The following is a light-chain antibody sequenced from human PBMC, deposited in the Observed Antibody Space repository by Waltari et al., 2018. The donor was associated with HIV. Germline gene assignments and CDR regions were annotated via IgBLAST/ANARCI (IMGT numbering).Light chain of an antibody. Sequence: QAVVTQEPALTVSTGGTVTLTCGPSTGPVTSGHHPHWFQQKPCQAPRALIYDANNRQSWTPARFSGSLLGGKAALTLSDAQPEDEADYFCLLSYSGARPAIFGGGTKLSVL. CDR3: LLSYSGARPAI. CDR1: TGPVTSGHH. V-gene: IGLV7-46*01. CDR2: DAN. J-gene: IGLJ2*01.